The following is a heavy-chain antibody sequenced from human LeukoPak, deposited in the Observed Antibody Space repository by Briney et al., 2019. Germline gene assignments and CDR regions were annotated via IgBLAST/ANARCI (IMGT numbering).Heavy chain of an antibody. V-gene: IGHV3-49*03. CDR2: IRSKTYSATT. D-gene: IGHD5-18*01. CDR3: TRDRRGYNYSPRDY. CDR1: GFSFGDFA. J-gene: IGHJ4*02. Sequence: SLRLSCTASGFSFGDFAMSWFRQAPGKGLEWVGFIRSKTYSATTEYAASVKGRFTISRDDSASIAYLQMNSLKTEDTAVYFCTRDRRGYNYSPRDYWGQGTLVTVSS.